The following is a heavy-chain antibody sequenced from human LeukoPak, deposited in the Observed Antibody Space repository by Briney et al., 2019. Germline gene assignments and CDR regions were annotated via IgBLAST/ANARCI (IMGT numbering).Heavy chain of an antibody. Sequence: PGGSLRLACAAYGFTFSSYWMHWVRQAPGKWLVWVSRINDDGRSTTYADSVKGRFTISRDNAKNTLYLQMNSLRAEDTAVYYCAREGRDYGGNPFDYWGQGTLVTVSS. V-gene: IGHV3-74*01. CDR1: GFTFSSYW. D-gene: IGHD4-23*01. CDR2: INDDGRST. J-gene: IGHJ4*02. CDR3: AREGRDYGGNPFDY.